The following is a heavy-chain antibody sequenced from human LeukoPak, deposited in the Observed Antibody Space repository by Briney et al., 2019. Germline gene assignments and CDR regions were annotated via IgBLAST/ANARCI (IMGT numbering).Heavy chain of an antibody. CDR1: GGSISSSSYY. Sequence: SETLSLTCTVSGGSISSSSYYWGWIRQPPGKGLEWIGSIYYSGSTYYNPSLKSRVTISVDTSKNQFSLKLSSVTAADTAVYYCARSMSGSFSLGSWGQGTLVTVSS. D-gene: IGHD1-26*01. J-gene: IGHJ5*01. CDR2: IYYSGST. CDR3: ARSMSGSFSLGS. V-gene: IGHV4-39*07.